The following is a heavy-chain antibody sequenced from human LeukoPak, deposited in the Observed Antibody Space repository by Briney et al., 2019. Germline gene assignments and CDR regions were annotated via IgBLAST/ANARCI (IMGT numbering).Heavy chain of an antibody. V-gene: IGHV3-21*01. CDR1: GFTFSSYS. D-gene: IGHD6-13*01. Sequence: SGGSLRLSCAASGFTFSSYSMNWVRQAPGKGLEWVSSISSSSSYIYYADSVKGRFTISRDNAKNSLYLQMNSLRAEDTAVYYCARAISSSWSGRDYGMDVWGQGTTVTVSS. J-gene: IGHJ6*02. CDR3: ARAISSSWSGRDYGMDV. CDR2: ISSSSSYI.